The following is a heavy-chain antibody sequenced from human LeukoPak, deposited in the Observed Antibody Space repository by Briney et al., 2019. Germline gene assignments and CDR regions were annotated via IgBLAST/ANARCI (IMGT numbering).Heavy chain of an antibody. V-gene: IGHV1-2*06. CDR1: GYTFTGYY. CDR2: INPNSGGT. Sequence: ASVNVSCKASGYTFTGYYMHWVRQAPGQGLEWMGRINPNSGGTNYAQKFQGRVTMTRNTSISTAYMELSSLRSEDTAVYYCASHPAPTYYYDSSGYSPFDYWGQGTLVTVSS. D-gene: IGHD3-22*01. J-gene: IGHJ4*02. CDR3: ASHPAPTYYYDSSGYSPFDY.